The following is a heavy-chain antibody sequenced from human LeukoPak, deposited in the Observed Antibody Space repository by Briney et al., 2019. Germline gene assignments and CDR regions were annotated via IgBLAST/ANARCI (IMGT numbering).Heavy chain of an antibody. V-gene: IGHV6-1*01. CDR2: TYYRSKLYN. CDR3: ARATLEGYSYGSDAFDI. J-gene: IGHJ3*02. D-gene: IGHD5-18*01. Sequence: SQTLSLTCALSGDSFSSNSAAWNWIRQSPSRGLEWLGRTYYRSKLYNDYAVSVKSRITINPDTSKNQFSLQLNSVTPEDTAVYYCARATLEGYSYGSDAFDIWDQGTMVTVSS. CDR1: GDSFSSNSAA.